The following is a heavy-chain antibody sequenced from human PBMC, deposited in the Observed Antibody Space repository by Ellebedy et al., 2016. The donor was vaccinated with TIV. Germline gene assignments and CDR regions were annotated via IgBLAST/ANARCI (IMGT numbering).Heavy chain of an antibody. CDR2: IRGTAYGGTT. CDR1: GFTFSDHY. V-gene: IGHV3-72*01. D-gene: IGHD3-3*01. J-gene: IGHJ5*02. Sequence: GESLKISCAASGFTFSDHYMDWVRQAPGKGLEWVGFIRGTAYGGTTEYAASVKGRFTISRDNSNSLLYLEMNSLKTEETAVYYFAREGFGAWFDTWGQGSLVTVSS. CDR3: AREGFGAWFDT.